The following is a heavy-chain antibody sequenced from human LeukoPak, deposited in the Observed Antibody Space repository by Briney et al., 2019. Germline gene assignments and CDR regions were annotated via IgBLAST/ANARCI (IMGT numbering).Heavy chain of an antibody. CDR1: GFTFSSYW. CDR3: ARGSMYYYDSSGYYPY. CDR2: INQDGTEK. D-gene: IGHD3-22*01. J-gene: IGHJ4*02. Sequence: GGSLRLSCAASGFTFSSYWMSWVRQAPGEGLEWVAKINQDGTEKAYVDSVKGRFTISRDNSKNTLYLQMSSLRAEDTAVYYCARGSMYYYDSSGYYPYWGQGTLVTVSS. V-gene: IGHV3-7*01.